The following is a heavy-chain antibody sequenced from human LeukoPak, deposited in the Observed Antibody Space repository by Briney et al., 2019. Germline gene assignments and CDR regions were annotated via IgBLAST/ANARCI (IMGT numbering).Heavy chain of an antibody. Sequence: ASVKVSCKASGYTFTSYDINWVRQATGQALEWMGWMNPNSGNTGYAQKFQGRVTMTRNTSISTAYMELSSLRSEDTAVYYCASPRGSYQTSLDYWGQGTLVTVSS. V-gene: IGHV1-8*01. D-gene: IGHD1-26*01. J-gene: IGHJ4*02. CDR3: ASPRGSYQTSLDY. CDR1: GYTFTSYD. CDR2: MNPNSGNT.